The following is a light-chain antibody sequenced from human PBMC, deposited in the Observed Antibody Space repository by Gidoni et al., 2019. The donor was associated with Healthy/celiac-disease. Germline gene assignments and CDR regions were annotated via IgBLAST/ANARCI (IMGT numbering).Light chain of an antibody. CDR2: AAS. CDR1: QSISSY. V-gene: IGKV1-39*01. J-gene: IGKJ1*01. CDR3: QQSYSTPWT. Sequence: LSASVGDRVTITCRASQSISSYLHWYQQKPGKAPKLLIYAASSLQSGVPSRFSGSGSGTDFTLTISSLQPEDFATYYCQQSYSTPWTFGQGTKVEIK.